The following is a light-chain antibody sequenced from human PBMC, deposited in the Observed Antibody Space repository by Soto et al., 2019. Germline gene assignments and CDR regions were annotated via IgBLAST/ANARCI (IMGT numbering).Light chain of an antibody. V-gene: IGKV1-5*03. CDR2: KAS. CDR1: QSISDY. CDR3: QHYNSYSEA. Sequence: IQMTHSPATLAASIVDIVIITSRASQSISDYLAWYQQKPGKAPKLLIYKASTLKSGVPSRFSGSGSGTEFTLTISSLQPDDFATYYCQHYNSYSEAFGQGTKVDI. J-gene: IGKJ1*01.